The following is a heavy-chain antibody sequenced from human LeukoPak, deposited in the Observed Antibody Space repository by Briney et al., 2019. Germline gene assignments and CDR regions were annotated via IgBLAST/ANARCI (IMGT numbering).Heavy chain of an antibody. V-gene: IGHV1-24*01. CDR3: ATDPRTDRCSSTSRYGGY. CDR1: GYTLTELS. CDR2: FDPEDGET. J-gene: IGHJ4*02. Sequence: ASVKVSCKVSGYTLTELSMHWVRQAPGKGLEWMGGFDPEDGETIYAQKFQGRVTMTEDTSTDTAYMELSSLRSEDTAVYYCATDPRTDRCSSTSRYGGYWGQGTLVTVSS. D-gene: IGHD2-2*01.